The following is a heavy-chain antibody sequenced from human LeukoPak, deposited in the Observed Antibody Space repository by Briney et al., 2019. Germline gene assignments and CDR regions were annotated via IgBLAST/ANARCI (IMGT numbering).Heavy chain of an antibody. CDR1: GYTFTSYG. Sequence: GASVKVSCKGSGYTFTSYGISWVRQATGQGLEWMGWMNPNSGNTGYAQKFQGRVTITRNTSISTAYMELSSLRSEDTAVYYCARGISTRSLEWPSIPNYYYMDVWGKGTTVTVSS. CDR2: MNPNSGNT. D-gene: IGHD3-3*01. V-gene: IGHV1-8*03. J-gene: IGHJ6*03. CDR3: ARGISTRSLEWPSIPNYYYMDV.